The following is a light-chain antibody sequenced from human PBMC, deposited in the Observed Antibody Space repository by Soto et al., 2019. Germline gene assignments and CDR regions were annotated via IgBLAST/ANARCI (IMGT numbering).Light chain of an antibody. CDR2: DVS. V-gene: IGLV2-11*01. CDR1: SSDVGGYNY. Sequence: QSALTQPRSVSGSPGQSVTISCTGTSSDVGGYNYVSWYQQHPGKAPKLMIYDVSKRPSGVPDRFSGSKSGNTASLTISGLRAGGGADSYCCTCAGSFYVFGSGTKVTVL. J-gene: IGLJ1*01. CDR3: CTCAGSFYV.